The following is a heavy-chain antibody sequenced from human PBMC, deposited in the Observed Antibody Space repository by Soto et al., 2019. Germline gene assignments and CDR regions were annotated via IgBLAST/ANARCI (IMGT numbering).Heavy chain of an antibody. CDR1: GFTFGDYA. J-gene: IGHJ4*02. D-gene: IGHD6-13*01. CDR3: AREELGIAAPSYGGYYFDS. CDR2: ISYDGSNK. V-gene: IGHV3-30-3*01. Sequence: QVQLVESGGGVVQPGRSLRLSCAASGFTFGDYAMHWVRQAPGKGLAWVAVISYDGSNKYYADSVKGRLTISRDNSNNPLFLQMNSLRAEDSAMYFCAREELGIAAPSYGGYYFDSWGQGTLVTVSS.